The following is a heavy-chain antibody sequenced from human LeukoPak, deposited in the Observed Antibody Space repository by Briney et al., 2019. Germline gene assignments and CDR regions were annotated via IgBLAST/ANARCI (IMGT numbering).Heavy chain of an antibody. J-gene: IGHJ6*04. Sequence: GSLRLSCAAYGFTFSSYEMNWVRQAPGKGLERVSYISSSGSTIYYADSVKGRFTISRDNAKNSLYLQMNSLRAEDTAVYYCAELGITMIGGVWGKGTTVTISS. V-gene: IGHV3-48*03. CDR1: GFTFSSYE. CDR2: ISSSGSTI. D-gene: IGHD3-10*02. CDR3: AELGITMIGGV.